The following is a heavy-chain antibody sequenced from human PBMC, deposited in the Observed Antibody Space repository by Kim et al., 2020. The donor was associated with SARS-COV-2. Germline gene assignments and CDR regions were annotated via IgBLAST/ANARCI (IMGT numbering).Heavy chain of an antibody. CDR2: ISGSGGST. D-gene: IGHD5-18*01. CDR1: GFTFNNYA. J-gene: IGHJ5*01. CDR3: ARDNVAWVQLCGDS. Sequence: GGSLRLSCAATGFTFNNYAMNWVRQAPGKGLEWVSAISGSGGSTDYADSVRGRFTISRDNSKNTLYLQMTSLRAEDTAVYYCARDNVAWVQLCGDSWG. V-gene: IGHV3-23*01.